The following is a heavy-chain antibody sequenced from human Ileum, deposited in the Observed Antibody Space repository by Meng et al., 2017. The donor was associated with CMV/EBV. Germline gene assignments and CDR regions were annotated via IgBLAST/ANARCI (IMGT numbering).Heavy chain of an antibody. D-gene: IGHD3-22*01. CDR3: VRVRFSGYGALDY. CDR2: IYHNGET. Sequence: AVSGGSISSSNWWRWVRQPPGKGLEWIGEIYHNGETHYNPSLESRVTISVDKSKKQFSLKLSSVNAADTAVYYCVRVRFSGYGALDYWGQGTLVTVSS. CDR1: GGSISSSNW. J-gene: IGHJ4*02. V-gene: IGHV4-4*02.